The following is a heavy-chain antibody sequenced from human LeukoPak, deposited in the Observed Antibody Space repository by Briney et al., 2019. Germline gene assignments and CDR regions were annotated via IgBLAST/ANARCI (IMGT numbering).Heavy chain of an antibody. D-gene: IGHD5-24*01. J-gene: IGHJ4*02. CDR3: ARAVKIVGRWLQLHFDY. CDR2: IYYSGNT. V-gene: IGHV4-39*07. Sequence: SETLSLTCAVSGDSISTSNSYWGWIRRPPGKGLEWVGSIYYSGNTYYNPSLKSRVTISVDTSKNQFSLKLSSVTAADTAVYYCARAVKIVGRWLQLHFDYWGQGTLVTVSS. CDR1: GDSISTSNSY.